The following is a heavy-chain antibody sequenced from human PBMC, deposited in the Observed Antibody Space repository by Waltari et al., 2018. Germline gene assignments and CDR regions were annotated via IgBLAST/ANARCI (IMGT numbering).Heavy chain of an antibody. Sequence: QVQLQESGPGLVKPSQTLSLTCTVSGGSISSGDYYWSWIRQPPGKGLEWIGYIYYSGSTYYNPSLKSRVTISVDTSKNQFSLKLSSVTAADTAVYYCARESSLGELSFWYYMDVWGKGTTVAVSS. CDR2: IYYSGST. CDR3: ARESSLGELSFWYYMDV. J-gene: IGHJ6*03. CDR1: GGSISSGDYY. V-gene: IGHV4-30-4*08. D-gene: IGHD3-16*02.